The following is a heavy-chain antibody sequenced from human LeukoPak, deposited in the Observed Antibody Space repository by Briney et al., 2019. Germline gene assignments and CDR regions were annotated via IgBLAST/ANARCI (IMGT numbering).Heavy chain of an antibody. D-gene: IGHD6-6*01. CDR1: GFTFSNAW. V-gene: IGHV3-15*01. Sequence: GGSLRLSCAASGFTFSNAWMSWVRQAPGKGLEWVGRIKSKTDGGTTDYAAPVKGRFTISRDDSKNTLYLQMNSLKTEDTAVYYCARVKGSNWFDPWGQGTLVTVSS. CDR2: IKSKTDGGTT. CDR3: ARVKGSNWFDP. J-gene: IGHJ5*02.